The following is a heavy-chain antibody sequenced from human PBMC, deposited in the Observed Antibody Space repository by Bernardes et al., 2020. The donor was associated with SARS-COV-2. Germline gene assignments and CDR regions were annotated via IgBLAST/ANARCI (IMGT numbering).Heavy chain of an antibody. CDR2: IYWNDDK. CDR3: AHSSSVSGYEFWSGYPYWYFDL. J-gene: IGHJ2*01. V-gene: IGHV2-5*01. Sequence: SPPTLVKPTQTLTLTCTFSGFSLSTSGVGVGWIRQPPGKALEWLALIYWNDDKRYSPSLKSRLTITKDTSKNQVVLTMTNMDPVDTATYYCAHSSSVSGYEFWSGYPYWYFDLWGRGTLVTVSS. CDR1: GFSLSTSGVG. D-gene: IGHD3-3*01.